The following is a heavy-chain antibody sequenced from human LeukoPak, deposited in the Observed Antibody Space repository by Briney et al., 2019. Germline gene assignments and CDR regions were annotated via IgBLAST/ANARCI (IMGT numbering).Heavy chain of an antibody. D-gene: IGHD3-3*01. CDR1: GFTFSNYA. V-gene: IGHV3-23*01. J-gene: IGHJ6*03. CDR2: ISGSGSDT. Sequence: PGGSLRLSCAASGFTFSNYAMSWVRQAPGKGLEWVSGISGSGSDTLYADSVKGRFTISRDNAKNTLYLQMNSLRAEDTAVYYCARGNTILLYYYYYMDVWGKGTTVTVSS. CDR3: ARGNTILLYYYYYMDV.